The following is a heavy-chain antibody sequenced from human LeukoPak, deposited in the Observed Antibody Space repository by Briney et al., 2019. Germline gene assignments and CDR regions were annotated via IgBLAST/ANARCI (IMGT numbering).Heavy chain of an antibody. V-gene: IGHV1-18*01. CDR3: ATSNYYDNSVYYTYFDY. D-gene: IGHD3-22*01. CDR1: GYTFTNYG. Sequence: GASVKDSCKASGYTFTNYGVSWVRPTPGQGLEWMGWISAYNGNTNYAQKFQGRVTMTTDTSTSTAYMELMSLRSDDTAVYYCATSNYYDNSVYYTYFDYWGQGTLVTVSS. J-gene: IGHJ4*02. CDR2: ISAYNGNT.